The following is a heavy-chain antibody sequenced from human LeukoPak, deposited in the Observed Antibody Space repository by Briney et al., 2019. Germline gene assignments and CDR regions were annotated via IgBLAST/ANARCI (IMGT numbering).Heavy chain of an antibody. CDR2: IHPNRGGT. Sequence: ASVKVSCKASGYTFTGYYLHWVRQAPGQGLEWMGWIHPNRGGTHYVQKFQGRGTVTRETTISTAYMELRRRRSDDAAVYYCAREDLALIAAAGTGAQNWFDPWGQGTLVTVSS. J-gene: IGHJ5*02. CDR3: AREDLALIAAAGTGAQNWFDP. D-gene: IGHD6-13*01. V-gene: IGHV1-2*02. CDR1: GYTFTGYY.